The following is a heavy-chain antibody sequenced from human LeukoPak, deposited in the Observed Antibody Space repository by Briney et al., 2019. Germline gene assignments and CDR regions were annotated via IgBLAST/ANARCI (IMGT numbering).Heavy chain of an antibody. D-gene: IGHD5-24*01. J-gene: IGHJ3*01. Sequence: QTLSLTCVISGDSVASNSTACNWIRQSSSRGLEWLGRTYYRSRWYNDYAVSVKGRITINPDTSKNQFSLQLNSVTPEDTAVYYCARGGQGDGYSADEAFDFWGQGTVVTVS. V-gene: IGHV6-1*01. CDR3: ARGGQGDGYSADEAFDF. CDR1: GDSVASNSTA. CDR2: TYYRSRWYN.